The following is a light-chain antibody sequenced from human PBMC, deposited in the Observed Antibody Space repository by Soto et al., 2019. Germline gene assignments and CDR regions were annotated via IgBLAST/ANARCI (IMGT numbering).Light chain of an antibody. Sequence: QSALTQPASVSGSPGQSITISCTGTSSDIGGFKYVSWYQQHPGKAPKVIIYEVSNRPSGVPDRFSGSKSGNTASLTVSGLQAEDEADYYCSSYAGSNNLVFGGGTKRPS. CDR2: EVS. CDR1: SSDIGGFKY. CDR3: SSYAGSNNLV. V-gene: IGLV2-8*01. J-gene: IGLJ2*01.